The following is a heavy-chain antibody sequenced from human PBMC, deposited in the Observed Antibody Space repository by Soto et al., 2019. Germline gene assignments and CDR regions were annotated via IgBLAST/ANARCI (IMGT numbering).Heavy chain of an antibody. J-gene: IGHJ4*01. CDR2: ISAYNGNT. CDR1: GYTFTSYG. CDR3: AGGRPAAAGGLGY. Sequence: QVQLVQSGAEVKKPGASVKVSCKASGYTFTSYGISWVRQAPGQGLEWVGWISAYNGNTIYAQKLQGRGTMTTDTTPNTTYAEPRILRSDDPAVYHCAGGRPAAAGGLGYWRHVTLVTVSS. D-gene: IGHD6-25*01. V-gene: IGHV1-18*01.